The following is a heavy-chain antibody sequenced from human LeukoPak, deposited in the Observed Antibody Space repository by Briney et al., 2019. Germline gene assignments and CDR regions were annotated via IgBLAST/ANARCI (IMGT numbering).Heavy chain of an antibody. D-gene: IGHD3-10*01. CDR2: INDDGSFR. J-gene: IGHJ1*01. V-gene: IGHV3-74*01. CDR1: GITFSGAW. CDR3: ARVSGPGMNEYYHL. Sequence: GGSLRLSCAASGITFSGAWMHWVRQAPGKGLVWVSRINDDGSFRRYANSVKGRFTISRDNAKNTLFLQMDSLRAENTAVYYCARVSGPGMNEYYHLWGQGTLVTVSS.